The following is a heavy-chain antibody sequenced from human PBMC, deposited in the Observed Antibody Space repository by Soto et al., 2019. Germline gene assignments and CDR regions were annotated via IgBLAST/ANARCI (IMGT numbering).Heavy chain of an antibody. V-gene: IGHV3-73*01. Sequence: DVQVVQSGGGLVQPGGSLKLSCAASGFAFNDSAMHWVRQASGKGLEWVARVRSKSNNYATAYPASVKGRFIVSRDASMGTTSLQMNSLKPEETAIYYCTNNFVWGQGVLVTVS. D-gene: IGHD2-15*01. CDR2: VRSKSNNYAT. CDR3: TNNFV. J-gene: IGHJ4*02. CDR1: GFAFNDSA.